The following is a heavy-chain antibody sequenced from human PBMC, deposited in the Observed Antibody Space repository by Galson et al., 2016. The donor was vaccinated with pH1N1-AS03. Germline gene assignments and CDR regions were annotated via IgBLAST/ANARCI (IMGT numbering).Heavy chain of an antibody. CDR2: ISYDGSNK. D-gene: IGHD6-13*01. Sequence: SLRLSCAASGFTFSDFAMHWVRQAPGKGLDWVAVISYDGSNKYYEDSVKGRFTISRDSSKNTLYLQMNSLRPEDTAMYYCANGRGSWYGPYNWFDPWSQGTLVAVSS. CDR3: ANGRGSWYGPYNWFDP. CDR1: GFTFSDFA. J-gene: IGHJ5*02. V-gene: IGHV3-30-3*01.